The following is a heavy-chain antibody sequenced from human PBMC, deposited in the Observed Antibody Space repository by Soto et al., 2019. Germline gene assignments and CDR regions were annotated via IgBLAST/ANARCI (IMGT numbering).Heavy chain of an antibody. V-gene: IGHV1-8*01. CDR1: GDTFTSYD. CDR3: ARGGKQWLVRNWFDP. Sequence: QVQLVQSGAEVKKPGASVKVSCKASGDTFTSYDINWVRQATGQGLEWMGWMNPNSGNTGYAQKSQGRVTMIRNTSISTVYMDLSSLRSDDTAVYYYARGGKQWLVRNWFDPWGQGTLVTASS. CDR2: MNPNSGNT. J-gene: IGHJ5*02. D-gene: IGHD6-19*01.